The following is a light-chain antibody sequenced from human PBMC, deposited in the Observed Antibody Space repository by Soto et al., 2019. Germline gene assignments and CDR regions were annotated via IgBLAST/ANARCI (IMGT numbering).Light chain of an antibody. CDR1: QRLAARY. J-gene: IGKJ3*01. CDR2: GAS. CDR3: QQGFT. V-gene: IGKV3-20*01. Sequence: PGERATLSCRASQRLAARYLAWYQQKPGQAPRLLIYGASSRATDIPDRFSGSGSVTDFTLTITRLEPEDYAVYFCQQGFTFGPGTKVDLK.